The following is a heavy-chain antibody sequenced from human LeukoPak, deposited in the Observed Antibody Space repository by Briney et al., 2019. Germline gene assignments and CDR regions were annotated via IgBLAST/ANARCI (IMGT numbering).Heavy chain of an antibody. CDR1: GYTFTSYY. V-gene: IGHV1-46*01. J-gene: IGHJ3*02. D-gene: IGHD1-14*01. CDR3: AKGRRWGAEDAFDI. CDR2: INPSGGST. Sequence: ASVKVYCKASGYTFTSYYMHWVRQAPGHGLEWMGIINPSGGSTSYAQKSQGRVTMTRDTSTSTVYMELSSLRSEDTAVYYCAKGRRWGAEDAFDIWGQGTMVTVSS.